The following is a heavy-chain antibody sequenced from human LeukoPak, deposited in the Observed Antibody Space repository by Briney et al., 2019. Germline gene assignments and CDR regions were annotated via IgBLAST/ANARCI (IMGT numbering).Heavy chain of an antibody. CDR1: GFTFSSYW. V-gene: IGHV3-74*01. CDR2: INSDGSST. J-gene: IGHJ4*02. Sequence: XSLRLSCAASGFTFSSYWMHWVRQAPGKGLVWVSRINSDGSSTSYADSVKGRFTISRDNAKNTLYLQMNSLKAEDTAVYYCARSEGSGSYHRLHYFDYWGQGTLVTVSS. D-gene: IGHD1-26*01. CDR3: ARSEGSGSYHRLHYFDY.